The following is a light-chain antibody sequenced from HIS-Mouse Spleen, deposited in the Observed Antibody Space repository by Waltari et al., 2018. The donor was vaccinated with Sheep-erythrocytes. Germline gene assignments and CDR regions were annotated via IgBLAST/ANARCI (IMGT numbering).Light chain of an antibody. J-gene: IGLJ1*01. CDR1: VSHVGGYNY. Sequence: QSALTQPRPVSGSPGQSVTISCPGTVSHVGGYNYVSWYQPHPGKAPKLMLYAVSKRPSGVPDRFSGSKSGNTASLTISGLQAEDEADYYCCSYAGSYNHVFATGTKVTVL. CDR2: AVS. V-gene: IGLV2-11*01. CDR3: CSYAGSYNHV.